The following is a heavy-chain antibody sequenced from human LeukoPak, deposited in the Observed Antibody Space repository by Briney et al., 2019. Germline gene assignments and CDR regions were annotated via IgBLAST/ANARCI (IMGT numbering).Heavy chain of an antibody. J-gene: IGHJ4*02. CDR3: ALSGSYAPYDY. V-gene: IGHV1-18*01. Sequence: ASVKVSCEASGYTFTSYGISWVQQAPGQGLEWMGWISAYNGNTNYAQKLQGRVTMTTDTSTSTAYMELRSLRSDDTAVYYCALSGSYAPYDYWGQGTLVTVSS. CDR2: ISAYNGNT. CDR1: GYTFTSYG. D-gene: IGHD1-26*01.